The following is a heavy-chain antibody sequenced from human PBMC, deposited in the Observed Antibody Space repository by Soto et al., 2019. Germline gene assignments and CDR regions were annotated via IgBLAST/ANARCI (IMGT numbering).Heavy chain of an antibody. CDR1: GFAFGLYW. Sequence: GGSLRLYCAASGFAFGLYWMSWVRQAPGKGLEWLATIKRDASEKKYVDSVKGRFTMSRDNAKNSLYLQMDSLRAEDTAVYYCARDSGYVSSSSVTHYIDYFCHGTLVTISS. D-gene: IGHD2-15*01. J-gene: IGHJ4*01. CDR2: IKRDASEK. CDR3: ARDSGYVSSSSVTHYIDY. V-gene: IGHV3-7*01.